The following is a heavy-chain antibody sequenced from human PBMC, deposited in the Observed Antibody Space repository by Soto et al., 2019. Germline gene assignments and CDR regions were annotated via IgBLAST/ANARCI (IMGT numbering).Heavy chain of an antibody. Sequence: EVQLVESGGGLIQPGGSLRLSCAASGFTVSSTYMSWVRQAPGKGLEWVSVIYCGGSTYYADSVKGRFTISRDNSTNTLDLQMNSLSAEDTAVYSYARSGYRYGPFDYWGQGTLVTVSS. D-gene: IGHD5-18*01. CDR3: ARSGYRYGPFDY. J-gene: IGHJ4*02. V-gene: IGHV3-53*01. CDR2: IYCGGST. CDR1: GFTVSSTY.